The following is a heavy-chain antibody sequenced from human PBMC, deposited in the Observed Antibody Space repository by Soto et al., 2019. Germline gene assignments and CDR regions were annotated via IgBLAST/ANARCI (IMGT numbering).Heavy chain of an antibody. D-gene: IGHD3-22*01. V-gene: IGHV1-46*01. CDR2: INPSGGST. CDR1: GYTFTTYY. J-gene: IGHJ4*02. Sequence: QVRLVQSGAEVKKPGASVKVSCKASGYTFTTYYMHWVRQAPGQGPEWMGIINPSGGSTTYAPKFQGRVTMTRDTSTGTVYMELSSLRSEDTAMYYCARVAHSSSFVRPIDYWGQGTLVTVSS. CDR3: ARVAHSSSFVRPIDY.